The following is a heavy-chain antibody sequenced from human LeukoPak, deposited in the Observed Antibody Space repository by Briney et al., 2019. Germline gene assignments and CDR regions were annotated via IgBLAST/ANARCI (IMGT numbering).Heavy chain of an antibody. CDR1: GYTFTGYY. J-gene: IGHJ4*02. CDR3: ATSGGYYPNFDY. Sequence: ASVKVSCKASGYTFTGYYMHWVRQSPGQGLEWMGWINPNSGGTNYAQKFQGRVTMTRDTSISTAYMELSRLRSDDTAVYYCATSGGYYPNFDYWGQGTLVTVSS. CDR2: INPNSGGT. V-gene: IGHV1-2*02. D-gene: IGHD3-22*01.